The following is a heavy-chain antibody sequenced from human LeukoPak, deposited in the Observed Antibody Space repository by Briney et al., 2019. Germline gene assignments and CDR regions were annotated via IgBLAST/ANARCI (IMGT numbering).Heavy chain of an antibody. V-gene: IGHV1-24*01. CDR3: ATDKRKWLGREYFQH. Sequence: ASVKVSCKVSGYTLTELSMHWVRQAPGKGLEWMGGFDPEDGETIYAQKFQGRVTMTEDTSTDTAYMELSSLRSEGTAVYYCATDKRKWLGREYFQHWGRGTLVTVSS. D-gene: IGHD6-19*01. J-gene: IGHJ1*01. CDR1: GYTLTELS. CDR2: FDPEDGET.